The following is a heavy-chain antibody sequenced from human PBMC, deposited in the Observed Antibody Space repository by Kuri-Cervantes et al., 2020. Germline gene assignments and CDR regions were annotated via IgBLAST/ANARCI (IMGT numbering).Heavy chain of an antibody. J-gene: IGHJ4*02. CDR2: IWYTGDNE. D-gene: IGHD3-10*01. Sequence: GESLKISCAASGFTFSAYGMHWVRQAPGKGLEWVAVIWYTGDNEYYADSVKGRFTISRDNSKNTLYLQMNSLRAEDTAVYYCARARGVIMDYWGQGTLVTVSS. CDR1: GFTFSAYG. CDR3: ARARGVIMDY. V-gene: IGHV3-33*01.